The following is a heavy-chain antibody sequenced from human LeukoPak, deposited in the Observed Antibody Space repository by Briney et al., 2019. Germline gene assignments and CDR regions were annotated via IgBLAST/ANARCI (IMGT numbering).Heavy chain of an antibody. Sequence: GGSLRLSCAASGFTFSAFAMVWVRQPPGKGLEWVSSIFPSGGEIHYADSVRGRFTISRDNSKSTLSLQMNSLRAEDTAIYYCATYRQVLLPFESWGQGTLVTVSS. J-gene: IGHJ4*02. D-gene: IGHD2-8*02. CDR1: GFTFSAFA. V-gene: IGHV3-23*01. CDR2: IFPSGGEI. CDR3: ATYRQVLLPFES.